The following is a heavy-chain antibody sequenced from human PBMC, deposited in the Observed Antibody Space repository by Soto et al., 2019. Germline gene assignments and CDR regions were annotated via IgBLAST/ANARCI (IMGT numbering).Heavy chain of an antibody. CDR1: GFSVTTNY. D-gene: IGHD2-15*01. V-gene: IGHV3-53*02. CDR2: NFTGGYT. Sequence: EVQLVETGGGLIQPGGSLRLSCLASGFSVTTNYIIWVRQPPGKGLEWVSTNFTGGYTHYADSVKGRFSISRDNSKNTVYLQMNNLRVEDTAVYYCAKKPPSSIQGWSFGMDVWGQGTTVSVSS. CDR3: AKKPPSSIQGWSFGMDV. J-gene: IGHJ6*02.